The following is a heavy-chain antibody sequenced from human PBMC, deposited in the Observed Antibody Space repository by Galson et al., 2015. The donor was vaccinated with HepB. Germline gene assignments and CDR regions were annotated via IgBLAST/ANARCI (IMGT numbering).Heavy chain of an antibody. CDR3: AKDRGESRFCSGGTCYSFDH. V-gene: IGHV3-23*01. CDR1: GFTFSSYA. J-gene: IGHJ4*02. Sequence: SLRLSCAASGFTFSSYAMTWVRQAPGKGLKWVSTITGGGGTYYAGSVKGRFTISRDNSKSTLYLHMDSLRVEDTAVYFCAKDRGESRFCSGGTCYSFDHWGQGTLVTVSS. D-gene: IGHD2-15*01. CDR2: ITGGGGT.